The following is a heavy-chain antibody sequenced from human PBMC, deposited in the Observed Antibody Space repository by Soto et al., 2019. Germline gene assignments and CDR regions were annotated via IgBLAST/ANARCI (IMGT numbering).Heavy chain of an antibody. V-gene: IGHV4-30-2*01. CDR1: GGSISSGGYS. CDR2: IYHSGST. Sequence: SETLSLTCAVSGGSISSGGYSWSWIRQPPGKGLEWIGYIYHSGSTYYNPSLKSRVTISVDRSKNQFSLKLSSVTAADTAVYYCARGSVVVPAAISPATYFDYWGQGTLVTVSS. J-gene: IGHJ4*02. D-gene: IGHD2-2*02. CDR3: ARGSVVVPAAISPATYFDY.